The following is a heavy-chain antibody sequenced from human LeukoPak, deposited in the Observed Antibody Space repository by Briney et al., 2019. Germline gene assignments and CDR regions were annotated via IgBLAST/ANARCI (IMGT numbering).Heavy chain of an antibody. Sequence: QSGGSLRLSCAASGFTVSSNHMSWVRQAPGRGLEWVSAISGSGGSTYYADSVKGRFTISRDNSKNTLYLQMNSLRAEDTAVYYCAKDIVVVPAANFDYWGQGTLVTVSS. CDR2: ISGSGGST. D-gene: IGHD2-2*01. V-gene: IGHV3-23*01. CDR3: AKDIVVVPAANFDY. J-gene: IGHJ4*02. CDR1: GFTVSSNH.